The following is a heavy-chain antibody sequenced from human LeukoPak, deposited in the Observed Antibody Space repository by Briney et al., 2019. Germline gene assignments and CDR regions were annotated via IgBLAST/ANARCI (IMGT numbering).Heavy chain of an antibody. CDR1: GFTFRSHG. CDR2: IGYDGSNK. Sequence: GGSLRLSCAASGFTFRSHGMHWVRQAPGKGLEWVTFIGYDGSNKYFADSVKGRFTISRDNSRSTLYLQMNSLRAGDTAVYYCASLGGGWFGEFFQRPFDYWGQGTLVIVSS. J-gene: IGHJ4*02. CDR3: ASLGGGWFGEFFQRPFDY. D-gene: IGHD3-10*01. V-gene: IGHV3-30*02.